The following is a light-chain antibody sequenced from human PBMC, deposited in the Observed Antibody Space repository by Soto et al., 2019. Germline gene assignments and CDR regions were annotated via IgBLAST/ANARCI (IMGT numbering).Light chain of an antibody. CDR3: SSYTRSSTWV. CDR1: SSDVGGYNY. CDR2: NVN. Sequence: QSALTQPASVSGSLGQSITISYTGTSSDVGGYNYVSWYQQHPGKAPKLMIYNVNNRPSGVSNRFSGSKSGNTASLTISGLQAEDEADYYCSSYTRSSTWVFGGGTKLTVL. V-gene: IGLV2-14*03. J-gene: IGLJ3*02.